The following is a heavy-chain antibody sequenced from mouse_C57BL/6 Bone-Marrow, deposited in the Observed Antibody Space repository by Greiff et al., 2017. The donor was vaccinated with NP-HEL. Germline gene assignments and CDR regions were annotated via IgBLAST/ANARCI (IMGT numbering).Heavy chain of an antibody. J-gene: IGHJ4*01. CDR1: GFSLSTFGMG. V-gene: IGHV8-8*01. Sequence: QVTLKVSGPGILQPSQTLSLTCSFSGFSLSTFGMGVGWIRQPSGKGLEWLAHIWWDDDKYYNPALKSRLTISKDTTKNQVFLKIANVDTADTATYYCARIGQEGYSNYYAMDYWGQGTSVTVSS. D-gene: IGHD2-5*01. CDR2: IWWDDDK. CDR3: ARIGQEGYSNYYAMDY.